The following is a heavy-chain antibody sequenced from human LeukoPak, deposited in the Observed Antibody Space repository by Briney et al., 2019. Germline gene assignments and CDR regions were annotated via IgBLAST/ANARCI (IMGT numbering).Heavy chain of an antibody. CDR2: IYSGGST. V-gene: IGHV3-66*01. J-gene: IGHJ5*02. CDR1: EFSVGSNY. CDR3: AKDFSGGSTWFDR. Sequence: GGPLRLSCAASEFSVGSNYMTWVRQAPGKGLEWVSLIYSGGSTYYADSVKGRFTISRDNSKNTLYLQMNSLRAEDTAVYYCAKDFSGGSTWFDRWGQGTLVTVSS. D-gene: IGHD6-19*01.